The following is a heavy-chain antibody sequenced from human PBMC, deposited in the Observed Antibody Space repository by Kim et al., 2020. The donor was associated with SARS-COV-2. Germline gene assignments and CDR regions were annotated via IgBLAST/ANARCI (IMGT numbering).Heavy chain of an antibody. Sequence: SVKVSCKASGGTFSSYAISWVRQAPGQGLEWMGGIIPIFGTANYAQKFQGRVTITADESTSTAYMELSSLRSEDTAVYYCAIPGYSSGGGWFDPWGQGTLVTVSS. CDR1: GGTFSSYA. J-gene: IGHJ5*02. CDR3: AIPGYSSGGGWFDP. D-gene: IGHD6-19*01. V-gene: IGHV1-69*13. CDR2: IIPIFGTA.